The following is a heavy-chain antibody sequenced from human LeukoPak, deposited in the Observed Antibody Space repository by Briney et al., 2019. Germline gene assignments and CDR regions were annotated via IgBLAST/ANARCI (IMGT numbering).Heavy chain of an antibody. CDR2: MNPNSGST. J-gene: IGHJ4*02. CDR1: GYTFTNYD. CDR3: ACPPLLAYCGGDCQRSMFN. D-gene: IGHD2-21*02. Sequence: ASVKVSYKASGYTFTNYDFNWMRQATGQGLGWMGWMNPNSGSTGYAQKFQGRVTMTRDTSISTAYMELSSLTSEDTAVYYCACPPLLAYCGGDCQRSMFNWGQGTLVTVSS. V-gene: IGHV1-8*01.